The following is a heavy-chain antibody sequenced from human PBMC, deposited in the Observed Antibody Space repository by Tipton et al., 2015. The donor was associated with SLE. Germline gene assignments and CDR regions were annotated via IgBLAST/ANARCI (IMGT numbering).Heavy chain of an antibody. Sequence: TLSLTCTVSGDSIRTIDFYWAWIRQPPGQGLGGIGRIFHSGSTYYNPSPKRRVTASIDTSKNPCSLKLTSVTAADTAVYYCARHRWSRETMAVDWFEPWGQGTLVTVSS. CDR1: GDSIRTIDFY. CDR3: ARHRWSRETMAVDWFEP. V-gene: IGHV4-39*07. CDR2: IFHSGST. D-gene: IGHD4-23*01. J-gene: IGHJ5*02.